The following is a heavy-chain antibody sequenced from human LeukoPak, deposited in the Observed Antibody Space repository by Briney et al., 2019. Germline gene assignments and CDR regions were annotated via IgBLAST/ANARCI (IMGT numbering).Heavy chain of an antibody. CDR1: GYTFTSYG. J-gene: IGHJ4*02. D-gene: IGHD3-16*01. Sequence: ASVKVSCKASGYTFTSYGVSWVRQAPGHGLEWMGWISANNGNANYVQRLQGRVTLTTVTSTTTAYMELRSLTSDDTAVYYCAREAYTTGADYWGQGTLVTVSS. V-gene: IGHV1-18*01. CDR3: AREAYTTGADY. CDR2: ISANNGNA.